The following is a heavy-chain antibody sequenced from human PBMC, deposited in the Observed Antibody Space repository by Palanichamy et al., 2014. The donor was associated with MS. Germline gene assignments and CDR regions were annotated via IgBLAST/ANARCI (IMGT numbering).Heavy chain of an antibody. CDR2: FSGIGGSS. CDR3: ARDPGGRRFGEFYGMDV. V-gene: IGHV3-23*01. CDR1: GFTFSDNA. D-gene: IGHD3-10*01. J-gene: IGHJ6*02. Sequence: EVQLLESGGGLVEPGGSLRLSCAASGFTFSDNAMTWVRQAPGKGLEWVSGFSGIGGSSHYGDSVKGRFTISRDNSKNTVYLQMNSLRADDTAVYYCARDPGGRRFGEFYGMDVWGQGTTVTVSS.